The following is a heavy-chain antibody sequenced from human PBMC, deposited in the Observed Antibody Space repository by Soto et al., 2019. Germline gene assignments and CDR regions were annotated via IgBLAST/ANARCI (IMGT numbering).Heavy chain of an antibody. V-gene: IGHV4-59*01. J-gene: IGHJ5*02. CDR2: IFYSGST. Sequence: VQLLESGGGLVQPGGSLRLSCAASGFTFSSYAMSWVRQAPGKGLEWVGYIFYSGSTNYNPSLKSRVTMSLDTSNNQFSMRLSSVTAADTAVYFCAGLRLGEGFDPWGQGTLVTVSS. CDR1: GFTFSSYA. CDR3: AGLRLGEGFDP. D-gene: IGHD3-16*01.